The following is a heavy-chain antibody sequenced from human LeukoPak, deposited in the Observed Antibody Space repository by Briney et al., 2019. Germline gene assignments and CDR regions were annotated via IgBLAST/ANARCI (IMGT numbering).Heavy chain of an antibody. V-gene: IGHV4-59*01. D-gene: IGHD6-19*01. CDR2: IYYSGST. CDR3: ARAGYSSGWYSPWWFDP. J-gene: IGHJ5*02. CDR1: GGSISSYY. Sequence: SETLSLSCIVSGGSISSYYWSWIRQPPGKGLEWIGYIYYSGSTNYNPSLKSRVTISVDTSKNQFSLKLSSVTAADTAVYYCARAGYSSGWYSPWWFDPWGQGTLVTVSS.